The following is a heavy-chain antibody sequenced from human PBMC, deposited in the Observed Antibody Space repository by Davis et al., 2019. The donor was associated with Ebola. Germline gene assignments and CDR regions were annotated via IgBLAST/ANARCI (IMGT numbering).Heavy chain of an antibody. J-gene: IGHJ4*02. V-gene: IGHV1-18*01. Sequence: ASVKVSCKASGFTFTNYGITWVRQAPGQRLEWMGWVSAYNGDTKYAQKIQGRVTMTADTSTTTSSMDLRSLTSDDTAVYYCAVGFDSEGYFPFYLDYWGQGTLVTGSS. CDR2: VSAYNGDT. CDR1: GFTFTNYG. CDR3: AVGFDSEGYFPFYLDY. D-gene: IGHD3-22*01.